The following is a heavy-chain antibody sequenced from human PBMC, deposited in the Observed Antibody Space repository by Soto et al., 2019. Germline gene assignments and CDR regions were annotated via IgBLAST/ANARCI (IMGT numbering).Heavy chain of an antibody. Sequence: SETLSLTCTVSGASISSSYYYWGWIRQPPGKGLEWIGSIYYSGSTYYNPSLKSRVTVSVDTSKNQFFLKVTSLTAADTAEYYCARHGVDGAAHLEYYFDYWGQGTLVTVSS. J-gene: IGHJ4*02. CDR3: ARHGVDGAAHLEYYFDY. V-gene: IGHV4-39*01. CDR2: IYYSGST. D-gene: IGHD2-15*01. CDR1: GASISSSYYY.